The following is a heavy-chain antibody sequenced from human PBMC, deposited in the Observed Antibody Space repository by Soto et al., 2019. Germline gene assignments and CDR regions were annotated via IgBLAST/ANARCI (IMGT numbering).Heavy chain of an antibody. V-gene: IGHV3-48*03. CDR1: GFTFSYYE. CDR2: ISGGDSEI. Sequence: GGSLRLSCEASGFTFSYYEMNWVGQSPGMGLEWVSYISGGDSEITYYADSVRGRFTISRDNAKNSLYLQMNSLRVEDTAVCYCARCYFGSGTYCFWGQGTLVTVSS. J-gene: IGHJ4*01. D-gene: IGHD3-10*01. CDR3: ARCYFGSGTYCF.